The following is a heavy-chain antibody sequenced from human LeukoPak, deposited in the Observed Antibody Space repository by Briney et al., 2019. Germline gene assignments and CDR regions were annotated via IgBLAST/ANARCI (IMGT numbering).Heavy chain of an antibody. Sequence: SETLSLTCSVSGYSFTSGHYWGWIRQPPGKGLEWIANIYHTGSAHFNPSLKSRVTISVDTSKNQFSLKLSSVTAADTAVYYCARYCTSTTCILRGFDYWGQGTLVTVSS. J-gene: IGHJ4*02. V-gene: IGHV4-38-2*01. CDR1: GYSFTSGHY. CDR3: ARYCTSTTCILRGFDY. CDR2: IYHTGSA. D-gene: IGHD2-2*01.